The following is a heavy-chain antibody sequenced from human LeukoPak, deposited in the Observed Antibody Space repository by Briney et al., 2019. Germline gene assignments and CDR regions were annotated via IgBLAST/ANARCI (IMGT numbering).Heavy chain of an antibody. CDR2: ISNSGSTI. Sequence: QPGGSLRLSCAASGFTFSSYAMSWVRQAPGKGLDWISYISNSGSTIYYADSVKGRFTTSRDSAKNLLFLQMNGLRAEDTAVYSCAREDSSHRYSFDYWGQGTLVTVSS. V-gene: IGHV3-48*03. D-gene: IGHD3-16*02. J-gene: IGHJ4*02. CDR3: AREDSSHRYSFDY. CDR1: GFTFSSYA.